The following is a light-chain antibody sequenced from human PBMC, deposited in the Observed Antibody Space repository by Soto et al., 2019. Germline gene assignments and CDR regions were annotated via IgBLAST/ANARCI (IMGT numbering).Light chain of an antibody. CDR1: NSRIGNSY. CDR3: GSWDSSLNGVL. CDR2: DND. Sequence: QSALTQPPSVSAAPGQKVTISCSGRNSRIGNSYVAWYQHLPGTTPKLLIYDNDKRPSGIPDRFSGSKSGTSATLAITDLQTGDEADYYCGSWDSSLNGVLFGGGTKLTVL. V-gene: IGLV1-51*01. J-gene: IGLJ2*01.